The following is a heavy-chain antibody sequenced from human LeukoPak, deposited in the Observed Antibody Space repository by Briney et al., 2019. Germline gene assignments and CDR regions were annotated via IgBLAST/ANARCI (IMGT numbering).Heavy chain of an antibody. CDR1: GYTFTGYY. D-gene: IGHD5-12*01. CDR2: INPNSGGT. CDR3: ARILGYSGYDVYCFDY. J-gene: IGHJ4*02. Sequence: ASVKVSCKASGYTFTGYYMHWVRQAPGQGLEWMGWINPNSGGTNYAQKFQGRVTMTRDTSISTAYMELSRLRSDDTAVYYCARILGYSGYDVYCFDYWGQGTLVTVSS. V-gene: IGHV1-2*02.